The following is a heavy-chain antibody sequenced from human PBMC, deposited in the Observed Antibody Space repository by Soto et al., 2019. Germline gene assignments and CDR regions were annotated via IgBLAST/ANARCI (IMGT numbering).Heavy chain of an antibody. CDR3: AKDGSFVNYPVPLFPDLY. CDR2: ISYDGSNK. D-gene: IGHD1-7*01. Sequence: GGSLRLSCAASGFTFSTYAMSWVRQAPGKGLEWVAVISYDGSNKYYADSVKGRFTISRDNSKNTLYLQMNSLRAEDTAVYYCAKDGSFVNYPVPLFPDLYWGQGTLVTVSS. CDR1: GFTFSTYA. V-gene: IGHV3-30*18. J-gene: IGHJ4*02.